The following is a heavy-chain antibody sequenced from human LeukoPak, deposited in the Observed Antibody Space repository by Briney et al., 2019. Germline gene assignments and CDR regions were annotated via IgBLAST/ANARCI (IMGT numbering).Heavy chain of an antibody. V-gene: IGHV4-38-2*01. CDR1: GYSVSSNSY. CDR3: ARWLGNGFDM. CDR2: IHHGGNT. J-gene: IGHJ3*02. D-gene: IGHD6-19*01. Sequence: PSETXSLTCXXSGYSVSSNSYWAWIRQSPGKGLEWIGSIHHGGNTYYNPSLMSRVSMSIDTSKNQCSLNLSSVTAADTAIFYCARWLGNGFDMWGQGIMVTVSS.